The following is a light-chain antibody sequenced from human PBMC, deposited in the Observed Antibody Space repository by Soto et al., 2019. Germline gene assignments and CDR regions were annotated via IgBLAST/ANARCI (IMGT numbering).Light chain of an antibody. CDR1: QSVSGY. Sequence: EIVMTQSLATVSVSPGERATLSCRASQSVSGYLAWYQQKPGQAPRLLIYDVSNRATGIPARFSGSGSGTDFTLTISSLEPEDFAIYYCQQRNYWQVTFGQGTRLEIK. CDR3: QQRNYWQVT. V-gene: IGKV3-11*01. CDR2: DVS. J-gene: IGKJ5*01.